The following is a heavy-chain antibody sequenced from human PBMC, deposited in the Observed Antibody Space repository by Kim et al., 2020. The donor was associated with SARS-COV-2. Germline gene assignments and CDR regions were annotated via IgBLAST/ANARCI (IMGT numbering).Heavy chain of an antibody. D-gene: IGHD1-26*01. CDR3: ARGGQWELLRGDAFDI. J-gene: IGHJ3*02. V-gene: IGHV3-30*04. CDR2: ISYDGSNK. Sequence: GGSLRLSCAASGFAFSPYAMHWVRQAPGKGLDWVAFISYDGSNKHYADSVKGRFTISRDNSKNTLYLQMNSLRAEDTALYYCARGGQWELLRGDAFDIWGQGTMVTVSS. CDR1: GFAFSPYA.